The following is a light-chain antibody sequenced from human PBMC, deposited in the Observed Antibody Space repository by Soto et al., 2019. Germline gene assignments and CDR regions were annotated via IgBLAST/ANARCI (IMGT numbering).Light chain of an antibody. CDR3: NSYTTSSTYV. CDR1: SSDVGAYNY. Sequence: ALTQPASVSGSPGQSITISCTGTSSDVGAYNYVSWYQQHPGKAPKLMIYEVTNRPSGVSDRFSGSRSGNTASLTISGLQAEDEADYYCNSYTTSSTYVFGTGTKVTVL. CDR2: EVT. V-gene: IGLV2-14*01. J-gene: IGLJ1*01.